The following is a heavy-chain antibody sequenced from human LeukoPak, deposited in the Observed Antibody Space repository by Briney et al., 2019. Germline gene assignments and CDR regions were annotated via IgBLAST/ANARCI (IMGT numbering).Heavy chain of an antibody. CDR2: INHSGST. J-gene: IGHJ4*02. CDR1: GGSFSGYY. Sequence: SETLSLTCAVYGGSFSGYYWSWIRQPPGKGLEWIGEINHSGSTNYNPSLKSRVTISVDTSKNQFSLKLSSVTAADTAVYYCASTYGSGSYYNPNFDYWGQGTLVTVSS. CDR3: ASTYGSGSYYNPNFDY. V-gene: IGHV4-34*01. D-gene: IGHD3-10*01.